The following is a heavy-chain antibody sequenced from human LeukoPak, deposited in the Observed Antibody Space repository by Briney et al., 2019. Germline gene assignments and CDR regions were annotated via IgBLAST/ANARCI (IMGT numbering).Heavy chain of an antibody. Sequence: ASVKVSCKVSGYTLTELSMHWVRQAPGKGLEWMGGFDPEDGETIYAQKFQGRVTMTEDTSTDTAYMELSSLRSEDTAVYYCATDRGYCSGGSCSNWFDPWGQGTLATVSS. CDR2: FDPEDGET. V-gene: IGHV1-24*01. CDR1: GYTLTELS. CDR3: ATDRGYCSGGSCSNWFDP. J-gene: IGHJ5*02. D-gene: IGHD2-15*01.